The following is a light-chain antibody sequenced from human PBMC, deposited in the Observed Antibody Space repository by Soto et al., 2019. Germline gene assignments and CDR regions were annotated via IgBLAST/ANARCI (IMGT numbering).Light chain of an antibody. Sequence: DIQMTQSPSSLSASVGGRVTITCQASQDISNYLNWYQQKPGKAPKLLIYDASNLETGVPSRFSGSGSGTDFTFTISSLQPEDIATYYCQQYDNLPLTSGGGTKVDI. CDR3: QQYDNLPLT. J-gene: IGKJ4*01. CDR1: QDISNY. V-gene: IGKV1-33*01. CDR2: DAS.